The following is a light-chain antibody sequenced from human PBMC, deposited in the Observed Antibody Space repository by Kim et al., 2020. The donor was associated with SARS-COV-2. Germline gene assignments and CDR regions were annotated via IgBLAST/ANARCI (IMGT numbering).Light chain of an antibody. Sequence: DIQMTQSPSSLSASVGDRITITCQTSHDIGNQLNWFLQKPGRPPKLLIYGSSNLERGVPSRFSGSGFGTHFTFTVSRLQPEDFGTYYCQHYARVPRTFGPGTKVDIK. V-gene: IGKV1-33*01. CDR3: QHYARVPRT. J-gene: IGKJ3*01. CDR2: GSS. CDR1: HDIGNQ.